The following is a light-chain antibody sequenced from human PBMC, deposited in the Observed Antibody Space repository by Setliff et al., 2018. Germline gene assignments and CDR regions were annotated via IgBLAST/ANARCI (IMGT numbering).Light chain of an antibody. CDR1: SSDVGGYNY. Sequence: QSALTQPASVSGSPGQSITISCTGTSSDVGGYNYVSWYQQHPGKAPKLMIYGVSSRPSGVSNRFSGSKSDNTASLTISGLQTEDEADYYCSIHRSRGYVFGTGTKVTVL. CDR3: SIHRSRGYV. CDR2: GVS. J-gene: IGLJ1*01. V-gene: IGLV2-14*01.